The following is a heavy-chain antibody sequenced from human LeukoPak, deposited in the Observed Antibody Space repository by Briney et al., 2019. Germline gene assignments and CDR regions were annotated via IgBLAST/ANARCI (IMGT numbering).Heavy chain of an antibody. D-gene: IGHD6-13*01. CDR2: ITTTFYT. V-gene: IGHV3-21*04. CDR1: GFTFSSYS. J-gene: IGHJ4*02. CDR3: ARHGSWSFDY. Sequence: GGSLRLSCAASGFTFSSYSFNWVRQVPGKGLEWVSSITTTFYTYYTDSVKGRFTISRDNSKNTLYLHMNSLRAEDTAVYYCARHGSWSFDYWGQGTLLTVSA.